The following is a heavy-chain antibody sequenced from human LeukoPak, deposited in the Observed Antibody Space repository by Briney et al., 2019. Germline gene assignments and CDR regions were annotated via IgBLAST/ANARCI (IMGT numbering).Heavy chain of an antibody. CDR3: ARDMTVAGTGDY. D-gene: IGHD6-19*01. V-gene: IGHV3-7*01. Sequence: GGSLRLSCAASGFTFSDYYMSWIRQAPGKGLEWVANIKQDGSEKYYVDSVKGRFTISRDNAKNSLYLQMNSLRAEDTAVYYCARDMTVAGTGDYWGQGTLVTVSS. CDR1: GFTFSDYY. J-gene: IGHJ4*02. CDR2: IKQDGSEK.